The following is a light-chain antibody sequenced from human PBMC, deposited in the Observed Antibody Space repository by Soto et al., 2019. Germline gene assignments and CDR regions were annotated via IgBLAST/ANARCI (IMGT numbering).Light chain of an antibody. J-gene: IGKJ4*01. V-gene: IGKV3-20*01. CDR1: QSVSGSY. CDR2: GAS. Sequence: EFLVTQSPGTLSMSPGERATVSCRASQSVSGSYIAWYQQKPGQAPRLLIYGASSRATGIPDRFSGSGSGTDFTLTISRLEPEDFAVFYCQQYVTTPLPFGGGTKVDIK. CDR3: QQYVTTPLP.